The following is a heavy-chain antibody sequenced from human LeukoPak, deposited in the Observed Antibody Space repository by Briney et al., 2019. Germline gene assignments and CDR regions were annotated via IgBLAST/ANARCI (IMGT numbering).Heavy chain of an antibody. CDR1: GFTFSSFA. Sequence: GGSLRLSCAASGFTFSSFAMNWVRQAPGKGLEWVSSISGGGGTTYYAGSVKGRFTISRDNSKNTLFLQMNSLRADDTAIYYCAKRDFWGQGTLVTVSS. CDR2: ISGGGGTT. J-gene: IGHJ4*02. CDR3: AKRDF. V-gene: IGHV3-23*01.